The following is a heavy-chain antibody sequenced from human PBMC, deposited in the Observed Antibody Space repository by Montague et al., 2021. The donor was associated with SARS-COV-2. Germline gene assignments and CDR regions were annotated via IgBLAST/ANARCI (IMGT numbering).Heavy chain of an antibody. D-gene: IGHD2-2*01. Sequence: TLSLTCAVYGGSFSGYYWSWIRQPPGKGLEWIGEIYHSGSTNYXPSLKSRVTISVDTSKNQFSLRLSSVTAADTAVYYCARDRGVQYQLQMPFYFDYWGQGTLVTVSS. V-gene: IGHV4-34*01. CDR3: ARDRGVQYQLQMPFYFDY. CDR2: IYHSGST. J-gene: IGHJ4*02. CDR1: GGSFSGYY.